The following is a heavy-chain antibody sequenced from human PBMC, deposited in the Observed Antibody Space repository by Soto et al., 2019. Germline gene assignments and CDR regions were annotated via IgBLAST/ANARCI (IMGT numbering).Heavy chain of an antibody. V-gene: IGHV4-30-2*01. CDR1: GGSISSGGYS. J-gene: IGHJ5*02. CDR3: ARVAVGAKNFDP. Sequence: SETLSLTCAVSGGSISSGGYSWSWIRQPPGKGLEWIGYIYHSGSTYYNPSLKSRVTISVDRSKNQFSLKLSSVTAADTAVYYCARVAVGAKNFDPWGQGNLVTVSS. CDR2: IYHSGST. D-gene: IGHD1-26*01.